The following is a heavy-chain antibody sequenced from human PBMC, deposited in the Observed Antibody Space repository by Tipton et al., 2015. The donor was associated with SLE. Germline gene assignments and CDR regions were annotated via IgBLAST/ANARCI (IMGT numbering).Heavy chain of an antibody. CDR3: AGGSDSSSWYY. V-gene: IGHV4-4*08. CDR2: IYTSGST. D-gene: IGHD6-13*01. J-gene: IGHJ4*02. Sequence: GLVKPSETLSLTCTVSGGSISSYYWSWIRQPPGKGLEWIGYIYTSGSTNYNPSLKSRVTISVDTSKNQFSLKLSSVTAADTAVYYCAGGSDSSSWYYWGQGTLVTVSS. CDR1: GGSISSYY.